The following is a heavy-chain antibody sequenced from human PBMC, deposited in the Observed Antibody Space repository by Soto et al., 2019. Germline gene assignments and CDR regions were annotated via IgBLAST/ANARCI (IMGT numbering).Heavy chain of an antibody. CDR2: ISYDGSNK. Sequence: QVQLVESGGGVVQPGRSLRLSCAASGFTFSSYGMHWVRQAPGKGLEWVAVISYDGSNKYYADSVKGRFTISRDKSKNTLYLQMNSLRAEDTAVYYCAKDQGASMVISSFDYWGQGTLVTVSS. CDR3: AKDQGASMVISSFDY. J-gene: IGHJ4*02. D-gene: IGHD5-18*01. V-gene: IGHV3-30*18. CDR1: GFTFSSYG.